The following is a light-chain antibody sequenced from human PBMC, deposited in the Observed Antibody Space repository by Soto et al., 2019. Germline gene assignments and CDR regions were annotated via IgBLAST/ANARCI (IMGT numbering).Light chain of an antibody. CDR3: QQRKSYPLT. Sequence: DIKLTQSPSFLSASVGDRVTITCRASQGVSSYLAWFQQKPGKAPKLLIYAASTLQSGVPSRFSGSGSGTEFTLTISSLQPEDFATYYCQQRKSYPLTFGGGTKVDI. J-gene: IGKJ4*01. CDR1: QGVSSY. V-gene: IGKV1-9*01. CDR2: AAS.